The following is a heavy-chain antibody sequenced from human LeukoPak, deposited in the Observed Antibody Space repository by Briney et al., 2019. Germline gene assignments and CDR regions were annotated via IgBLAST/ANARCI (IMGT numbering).Heavy chain of an antibody. D-gene: IGHD6-19*01. CDR3: VRETPAVAGAFDY. CDR1: GFTVSSTY. J-gene: IGHJ4*02. V-gene: IGHV3-53*01. Sequence: GGSLRLSCAASGFTVSSTYMSWVRQAPGKGLEWVPVIYSGGSTDYAVSVKGRFTISRDNSKNMLYLQMNSLRAEDTAVYYCVRETPAVAGAFDYWGQGTLVTVSS. CDR2: IYSGGST.